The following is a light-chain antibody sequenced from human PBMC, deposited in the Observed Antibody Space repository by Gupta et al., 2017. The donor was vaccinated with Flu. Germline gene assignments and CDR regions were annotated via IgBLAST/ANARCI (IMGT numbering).Light chain of an antibody. J-gene: IGLJ1*01. Sequence: ALGQTATITCGGDTRGGRSVHWHHPKPAPAPVLCIYADTKRPSGIPERVSGSSSATTVNMTITGAQAGEDCYLYSLIWNNYSDVFGTGTKINVL. CDR1: TRGGRS. CDR2: ADT. V-gene: IGLV3-9*01. CDR3: LIWNNYSDV.